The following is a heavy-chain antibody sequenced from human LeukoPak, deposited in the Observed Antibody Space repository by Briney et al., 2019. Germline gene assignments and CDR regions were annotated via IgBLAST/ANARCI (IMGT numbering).Heavy chain of an antibody. CDR3: ASRLTMVRGVISLYYYYGMDV. V-gene: IGHV1-24*01. Sequence: ASVKVSCKVSGYTLTELSMHWVRQAPGKGLEWMGGFDPEDGGTIYAQKFQGRVTMTEDTSTDTAYMELSSLRSEDTAVYYCASRLTMVRGVISLYYYYGMDVWGQGTTVTVSS. D-gene: IGHD3-10*01. CDR2: FDPEDGGT. CDR1: GYTLTELS. J-gene: IGHJ6*02.